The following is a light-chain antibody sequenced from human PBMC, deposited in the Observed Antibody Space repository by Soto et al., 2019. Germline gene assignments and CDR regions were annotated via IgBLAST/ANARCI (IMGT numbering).Light chain of an antibody. Sequence: EIVLTQSPATLSLSPGERATLSCRASQIISSNLAWYQQKPGQAPRLLIYGASTRATGIPDRFSGSGSGTDFTLTISRLEPEDFAVYYCQQYGSPRTFGQGTKVDI. J-gene: IGKJ1*01. CDR2: GAS. CDR1: QIISSN. CDR3: QQYGSPRT. V-gene: IGKV3-20*01.